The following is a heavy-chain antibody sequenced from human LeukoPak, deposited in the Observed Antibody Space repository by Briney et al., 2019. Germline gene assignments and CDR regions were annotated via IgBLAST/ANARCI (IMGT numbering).Heavy chain of an antibody. CDR2: ISGSGGST. D-gene: IGHD3-10*01. V-gene: IGHV3-23*01. J-gene: IGHJ4*02. Sequence: PGGSLRLSCAASRFTFSNYAMSWVRQAPGKGLKWVSAISGSGGSTYYADSVKGRFTISRDNSKNTLYLQMNSLRAEDTAVYYCAFSTYYYGSGSYYRGDYFDYWGQGTLVTVSS. CDR1: RFTFSNYA. CDR3: AFSTYYYGSGSYYRGDYFDY.